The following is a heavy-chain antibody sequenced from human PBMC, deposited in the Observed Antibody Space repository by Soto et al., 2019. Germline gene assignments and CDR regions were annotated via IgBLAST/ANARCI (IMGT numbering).Heavy chain of an antibody. J-gene: IGHJ4*02. CDR2: IYYSGRN. CDR3: ARFVVGYCSSPSCHTDY. V-gene: IGHV4-39*01. D-gene: IGHD2-2*02. CDR1: GGSISGTNYY. Sequence: SETLSLTCTVSGGSISGTNYYWGWIRQPPGKGLEWIGSIYYSGRNYYNPSLKSRVTISADTSVDTSKNQFSLKLSSMTAADTAVYYCARFVVGYCSSPSCHTDYWGQGTLVTVSS.